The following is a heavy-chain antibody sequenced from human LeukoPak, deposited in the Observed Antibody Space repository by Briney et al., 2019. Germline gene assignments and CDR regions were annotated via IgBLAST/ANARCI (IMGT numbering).Heavy chain of an antibody. Sequence: ETLSLTCSVSGGSISGDYWSWIRQPPGKGLEWVSSISSSGAYIYYADLVEGRFTISRDNGKNSLYLQMNSLRAEDTAVYYCARGVGNYRYYFDFWGQGTLVTVSS. J-gene: IGHJ4*02. CDR1: GGSISGDY. V-gene: IGHV3-21*01. CDR3: ARGVGNYRYYFDF. D-gene: IGHD3-22*01. CDR2: ISSSGAYI.